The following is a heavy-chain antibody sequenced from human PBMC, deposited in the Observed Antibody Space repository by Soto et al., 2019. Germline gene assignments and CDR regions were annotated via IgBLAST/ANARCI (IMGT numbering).Heavy chain of an antibody. Sequence: SETLSLTCTVSGGSISSGVYSWSWLRQPPGKGLEWIGYIYHGSTYYNPSLKSRVTISVDRSKNQFSLKLSSVTAADTAVYYCAKITYCGGDCYRGFDPWGQGTLVTVSS. CDR3: AKITYCGGDCYRGFDP. CDR2: IYHGST. V-gene: IGHV4-30-2*01. J-gene: IGHJ5*02. CDR1: GGSISSGVYS. D-gene: IGHD2-21*02.